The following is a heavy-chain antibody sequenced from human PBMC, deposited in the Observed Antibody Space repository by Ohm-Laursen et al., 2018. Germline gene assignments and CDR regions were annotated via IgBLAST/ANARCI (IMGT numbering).Heavy chain of an antibody. V-gene: IGHV4-31*01. CDR2: IYYSGGT. D-gene: IGHD1-26*01. CDR1: GGSITSGGYY. J-gene: IGHJ4*02. Sequence: TLSLTWTVSGGSITSGGYYWSWIRQHPGKGLECIGYIYYSGGTYYNPSLKSLVTISIDTSKNQFSLNLSSVTAADTAVYYCARRGTVGHTTYDYWGQGTLVTVSS. CDR3: ARRGTVGHTTYDY.